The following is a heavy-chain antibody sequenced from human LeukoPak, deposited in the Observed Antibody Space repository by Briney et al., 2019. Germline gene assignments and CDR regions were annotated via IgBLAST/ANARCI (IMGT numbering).Heavy chain of an antibody. CDR3: ARHLGQWLIQPNWFDP. CDR2: IYTSGYT. CDR1: GDSLSSSY. V-gene: IGHV4-4*07. D-gene: IGHD6-19*01. J-gene: IGHJ5*02. Sequence: PSETLSLTCTVSGDSLSSSYWSWVRQPAGKGLEWIGRIYTSGYTNYNPSLKSRVTMSVDTSKNQFSLKLSSVTAADTAVYYCARHLGQWLIQPNWFDPWGQGTLVTVSS.